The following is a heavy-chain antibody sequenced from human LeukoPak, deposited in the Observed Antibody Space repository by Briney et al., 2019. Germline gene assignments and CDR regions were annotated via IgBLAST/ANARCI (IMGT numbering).Heavy chain of an antibody. CDR1: GGTFSSYA. J-gene: IGHJ6*03. D-gene: IGHD2-15*01. CDR2: IIPIFGTA. CDR3: ARGYSGYGNHCSGGSCYYYYYMDV. Sequence: ASVKVSCKASGGTFSSYAISWVRQAPGQGLEWMGGIIPIFGTAKYAQKFQGRVTITTDESTSTAYMELSSLRSEDTAVYYCARGYSGYGNHCSGGSCYYYYYMDVWGKGTTVTVSS. V-gene: IGHV1-69*05.